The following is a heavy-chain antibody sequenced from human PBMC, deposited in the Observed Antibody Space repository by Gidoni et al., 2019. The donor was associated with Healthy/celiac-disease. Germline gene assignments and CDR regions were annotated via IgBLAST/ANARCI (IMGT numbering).Heavy chain of an antibody. D-gene: IGHD6-13*01. CDR2: MNPNSGNT. J-gene: IGHJ5*02. Sequence: QVQLVQSGAEVKKPGASVQVSCKASGYTFTSYDINWVRQATGQGLEWMGWMNPNSGNTGYAQKFQGRVTMTRNTSISTAYMELSSLRSEDTAVYYCARAVGIAAAGRYNWFDPWGQGTLVTVSS. V-gene: IGHV1-8*01. CDR1: GYTFTSYD. CDR3: ARAVGIAAAGRYNWFDP.